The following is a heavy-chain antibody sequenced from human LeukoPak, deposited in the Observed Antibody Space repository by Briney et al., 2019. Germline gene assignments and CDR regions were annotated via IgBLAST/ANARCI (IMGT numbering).Heavy chain of an antibody. CDR3: ARRLVGATSPYYFDS. Sequence: ASVKVSCKASGYTFTSYYMHWVRQATGQGLEWMGWMNPNSGNTGYAQNFQGRVTMTRNTSISTAYMELSSLRSEDTAVYYCARRLVGATSPYYFDSWGQGTLVTVSS. CDR2: MNPNSGNT. V-gene: IGHV1-8*02. CDR1: GYTFTSYY. J-gene: IGHJ4*02. D-gene: IGHD1-26*01.